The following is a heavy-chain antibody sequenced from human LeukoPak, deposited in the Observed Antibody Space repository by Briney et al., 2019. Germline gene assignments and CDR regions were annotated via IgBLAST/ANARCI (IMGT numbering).Heavy chain of an antibody. CDR1: GFTFSSYA. J-gene: IGHJ4*02. V-gene: IGHV3-23*01. CDR3: ARDLNNWNYEGDY. Sequence: GGSLRLSCAASGFTFSSYAMSWVRQAPGKGLEWVSAISGSGGSTYYADSVKGRFTISRDNSKNSLYLQMNSLRAEDTAVYYCARDLNNWNYEGDYWGQGTLVTVSS. D-gene: IGHD1-7*01. CDR2: ISGSGGST.